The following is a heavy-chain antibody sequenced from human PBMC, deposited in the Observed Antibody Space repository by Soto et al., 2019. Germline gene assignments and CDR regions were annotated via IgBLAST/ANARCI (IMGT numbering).Heavy chain of an antibody. CDR1: GFSLSNARMG. CDR2: IFSNDEK. D-gene: IGHD2-2*01. V-gene: IGHV2-26*01. Sequence: QVTLKESGPVLVKPTETLTLTCTVSGFSLSNARMGVSWIRQPPGKALEWLAHIFSNDEKSYSTSLKSRLTISKDTSKSQVVLTMTNMDPVDTATYYCARRIGYCSSTSCFNWFDPWGQGTLVTVSS. J-gene: IGHJ5*02. CDR3: ARRIGYCSSTSCFNWFDP.